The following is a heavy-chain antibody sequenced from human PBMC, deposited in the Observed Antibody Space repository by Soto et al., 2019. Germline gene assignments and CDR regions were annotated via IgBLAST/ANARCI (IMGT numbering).Heavy chain of an antibody. D-gene: IGHD1-26*01. CDR1: GFTFRNYG. CDR2: IWYDGNNK. CDR3: ARDGGSYSNAFDI. J-gene: IGHJ3*02. Sequence: QVQLVESGEGVVQPGRSLTLSCAASGFTFRNYGMHWVRQAPGKGLEWVTIIWYDGNNKYYADSVKGRFTISRDNSKNTLYLQMNSLRAEDTAVYYCARDGGSYSNAFDIWGQGTMVTVSS. V-gene: IGHV3-33*01.